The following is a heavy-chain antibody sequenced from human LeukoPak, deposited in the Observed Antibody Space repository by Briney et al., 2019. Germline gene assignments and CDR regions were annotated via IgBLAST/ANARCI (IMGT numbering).Heavy chain of an antibody. Sequence: PSETLSLTCTVSGGSISSYYWSWIRQPAGKGLEWIGRIYTSGSTNYNPSLKSRVTISVSTSKKQFALKLRYVTAADTAAYYCARVARCTSCFDVDYWGQGTLVTVSS. CDR3: ARVARCTSCFDVDY. D-gene: IGHD2-2*01. CDR2: IYTSGST. V-gene: IGHV4-4*07. J-gene: IGHJ4*02. CDR1: GGSISSYY.